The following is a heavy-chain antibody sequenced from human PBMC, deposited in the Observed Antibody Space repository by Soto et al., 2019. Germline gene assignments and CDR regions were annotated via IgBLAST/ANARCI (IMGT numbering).Heavy chain of an antibody. D-gene: IGHD3-10*01. V-gene: IGHV4-34*01. Sequence: SETLSLTCAVYGGSFSGYYWSWIRQPPGKGLEWIGEINHSGSTNYNPSLKSRVTISVDTSKNQFSLKLSSVTAADTAVYYCARDYMVRGALRHIIRMDVWGQGTTVTVSS. CDR3: ARDYMVRGALRHIIRMDV. CDR1: GGSFSGYY. J-gene: IGHJ6*02. CDR2: INHSGST.